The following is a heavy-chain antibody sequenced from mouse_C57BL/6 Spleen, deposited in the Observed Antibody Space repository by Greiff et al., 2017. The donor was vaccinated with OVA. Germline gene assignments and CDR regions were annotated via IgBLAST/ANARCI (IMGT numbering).Heavy chain of an antibody. CDR3: ARREYDYVLFAY. D-gene: IGHD2-4*01. V-gene: IGHV5-12*01. Sequence: EVQRVESGGGLVQPGGSLKLSCAASGFTFSDYYMYWVRQTPEKRLEWVAYISNGGGSTYYPDTVKGRFTISRDNAKNTLYLQMSRLKSEDTAMYYCARREYDYVLFAYWGQGTLVTVSA. J-gene: IGHJ3*01. CDR1: GFTFSDYY. CDR2: ISNGGGST.